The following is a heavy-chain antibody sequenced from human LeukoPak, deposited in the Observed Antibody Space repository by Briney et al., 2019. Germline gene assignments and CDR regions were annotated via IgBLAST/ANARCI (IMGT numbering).Heavy chain of an antibody. CDR3: ARSSITMIVVVDY. CDR1: GFTFSSYG. V-gene: IGHV3-33*08. D-gene: IGHD3-22*01. Sequence: GGSLRLSCAASGFTFSSYGMHWVRQAPGRGLEWVAVIWYDGSNKYYADSVKGRFTISRDNSKNTLYLQMNSLRAEDTAVYYCARSSITMIVVVDYWGQGTLVTVSS. J-gene: IGHJ4*02. CDR2: IWYDGSNK.